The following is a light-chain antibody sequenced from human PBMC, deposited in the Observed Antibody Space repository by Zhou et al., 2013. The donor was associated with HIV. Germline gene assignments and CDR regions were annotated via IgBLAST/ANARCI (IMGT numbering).Light chain of an antibody. V-gene: IGKV1-33*01. CDR2: DAS. J-gene: IGKJ1*01. Sequence: DIQMTQSPSSLSASVGDRVTITCQASQDISNYLNWYQQKPGKAPKLLIYDASNLETGVPSRFSGSGSGTEFTLTINCLQSEDFATYFCQQYYSYPWTFGQGTKVEV. CDR1: QDISNY. CDR3: QQYYSYPWT.